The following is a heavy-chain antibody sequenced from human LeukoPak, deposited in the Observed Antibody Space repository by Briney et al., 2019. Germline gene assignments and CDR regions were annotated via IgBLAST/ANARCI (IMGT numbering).Heavy chain of an antibody. J-gene: IGHJ3*02. V-gene: IGHV4-39*07. D-gene: IGHD2-2*01. CDR2: IYYSGNT. CDR1: GGSISRSNYY. CDR3: ARYQLPKDKGAFDI. Sequence: SETLSLTCTVSGGSISRSNYYWGWIRQPPGKGLEWIGYIYYSGNTHYNPSLKSRVTISVDTSKDQFSLKLSSVTAADTAVYYCARYQLPKDKGAFDIWGQGTMVTVSS.